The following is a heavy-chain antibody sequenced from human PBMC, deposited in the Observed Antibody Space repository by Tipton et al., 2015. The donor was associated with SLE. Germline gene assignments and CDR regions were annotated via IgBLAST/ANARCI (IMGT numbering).Heavy chain of an antibody. J-gene: IGHJ3*02. V-gene: IGHV4-39*01. CDR1: GGSISSNSYY. CDR2: IYYSGST. Sequence: TLSLTCTVSGGSISSNSYYWGWIRQPPGKGLEWIGSIYYSGSTYYNPSLKSRVTISVDTSKNQFSLKLSSVTAADTAVYYCARHYGAAGAFDIWGQGAMVTVSS. CDR3: ARHYGAAGAFDI. D-gene: IGHD6-25*01.